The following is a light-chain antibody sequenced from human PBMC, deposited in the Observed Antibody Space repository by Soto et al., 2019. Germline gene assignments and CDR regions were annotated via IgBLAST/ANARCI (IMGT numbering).Light chain of an antibody. CDR3: CSYTTSNTRQIV. Sequence: QSVLTQPASASGSPGQSITISCTGTSSDVGGYNYVSWYQQHPGKAPKFMIYDVSNRPSGVSNRFSGSKSGNTASLTISGLLAEDEADYYCCSYTTSNTRQIVFGTVTKVTVL. CDR2: DVS. CDR1: SSDVGGYNY. V-gene: IGLV2-14*01. J-gene: IGLJ1*01.